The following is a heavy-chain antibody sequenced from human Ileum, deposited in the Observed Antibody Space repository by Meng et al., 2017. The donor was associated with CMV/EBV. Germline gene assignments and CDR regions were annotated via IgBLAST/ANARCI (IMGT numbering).Heavy chain of an antibody. D-gene: IGHD4-17*01. V-gene: IGHV3-74*01. Sequence: GESLKISCAASGFTFSSYWMHWVRQAPGKGLVWVSRINSDGSSTSYADSVKGRFTISRDNAKNTLYLQMNSLRAEDTAVYYCARVPPGNYGLMDVWGQGTTVTVSS. CDR3: ARVPPGNYGLMDV. CDR2: INSDGSST. CDR1: GFTFSSYW. J-gene: IGHJ6*02.